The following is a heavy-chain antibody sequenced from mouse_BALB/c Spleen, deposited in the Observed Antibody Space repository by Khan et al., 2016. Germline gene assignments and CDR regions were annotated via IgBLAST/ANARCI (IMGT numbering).Heavy chain of an antibody. J-gene: IGHJ2*01. D-gene: IGHD1-1*01. Sequence: QVQLQQSGAELAKPGASVKMSCKASGYTFTSYWMHWVKQRPGQGLEWIGYINPSTGYTEYNQKFKDKATLTADKSSSTAYMQLSSLTTEDCAGYYRAYYYGSSYYWGQGTTLPVSS. CDR1: GYTFTSYW. V-gene: IGHV1-7*01. CDR3: AYYYGSSYY. CDR2: INPSTGYT.